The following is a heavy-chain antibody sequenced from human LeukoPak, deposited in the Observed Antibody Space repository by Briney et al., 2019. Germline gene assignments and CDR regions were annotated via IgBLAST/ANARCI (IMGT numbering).Heavy chain of an antibody. J-gene: IGHJ6*02. Sequence: ASVKVSCKASGYTFTSYGISWVRQAPGQGLEWMGWISAYNGNTNYAQKLQGRVTMTTDTSTSTAYMELRSLRSDDTAVYYCARERKWNGRNYYYYCMDVWGQGTTVTVSS. CDR1: GYTFTSYG. D-gene: IGHD1-26*01. V-gene: IGHV1-18*01. CDR3: ARERKWNGRNYYYYCMDV. CDR2: ISAYNGNT.